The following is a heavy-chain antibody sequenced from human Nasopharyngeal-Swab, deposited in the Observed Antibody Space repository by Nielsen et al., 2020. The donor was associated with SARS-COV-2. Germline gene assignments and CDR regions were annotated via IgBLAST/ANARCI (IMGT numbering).Heavy chain of an antibody. J-gene: IGHJ5*02. V-gene: IGHV4-31*02. CDR3: ARGRKQQLVLRWFDP. D-gene: IGHD6-13*01. Sequence: WIRQPPGKGLEWIGYIYYSGSTYYNPSLKSRVTISVDTCKKQFALKLSSVTAADTAVYYCARGRKQQLVLRWFDPWGQGTLVTVSS. CDR2: IYYSGST.